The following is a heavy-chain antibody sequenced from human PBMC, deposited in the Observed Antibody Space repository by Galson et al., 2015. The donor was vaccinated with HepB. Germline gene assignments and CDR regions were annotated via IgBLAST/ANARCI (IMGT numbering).Heavy chain of an antibody. J-gene: IGHJ6*02. D-gene: IGHD2-15*01. CDR2: ISSSSRII. Sequence: SLRLSCAASGFTFSSNSMNWVRQAPGKGLEWDSYISSSSRIIYHADSVKGRFTISRDNAKNSLYLQMNSLRAEDTAVYYCVVAAQGRYYYYGMDVWGQGTTVTVSS. CDR3: VVAAQGRYYYYGMDV. V-gene: IGHV3-48*04. CDR1: GFTFSSNS.